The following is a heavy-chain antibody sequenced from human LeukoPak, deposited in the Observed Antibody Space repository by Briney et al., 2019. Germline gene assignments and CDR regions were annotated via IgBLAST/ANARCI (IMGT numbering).Heavy chain of an antibody. J-gene: IGHJ5*02. V-gene: IGHV4-61*01. CDR3: ASFQGWFDP. Sequence: PSETLSLTCSVSGGSVSSGNYYWSWIRQPPGKGLEWIGYIYYSGSTNYNPSLKSRVTISVDTSKNRFSLKLSSVTAADTAVYYCASFQGWFDPWGQGTLVTVSS. CDR1: GGSVSSGNYY. CDR2: IYYSGST.